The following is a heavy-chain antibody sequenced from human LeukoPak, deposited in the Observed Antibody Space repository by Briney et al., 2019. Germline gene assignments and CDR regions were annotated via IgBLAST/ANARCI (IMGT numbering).Heavy chain of an antibody. J-gene: IGHJ4*02. CDR3: ARDLSGSYGNY. D-gene: IGHD1-26*01. CDR1: GFTFSTYA. Sequence: GGSLRLSCAASGFTFSTYAMHWVRQAPGKGLVWVSRINSDGSSTRYADSVKGRFTISRDNAKNSLYLQMNSLRAEDTAVYYCARDLSGSYGNYRGQGTLVTVSS. CDR2: INSDGSST. V-gene: IGHV3-74*01.